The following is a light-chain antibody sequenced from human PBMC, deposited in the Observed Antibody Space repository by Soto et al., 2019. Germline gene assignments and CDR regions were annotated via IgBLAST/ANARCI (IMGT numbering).Light chain of an antibody. CDR1: SGHNTYS. CDR3: QAWATGIHV. V-gene: IGLV4-69*01. Sequence: QPVLTQSPSASASLGASVKLTCTLSSGHNTYSIAWYQQQPEKGSRFLMKLKSDSSHTRGDALPDRFSGSSSGAEPYLTIPGLHSEDYAYCYCQAWATGIHVFGGGTKLTVL. CDR2: LKSDSSH. J-gene: IGLJ2*01.